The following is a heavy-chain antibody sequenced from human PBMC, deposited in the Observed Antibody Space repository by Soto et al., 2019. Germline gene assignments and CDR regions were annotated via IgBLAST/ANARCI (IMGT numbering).Heavy chain of an antibody. V-gene: IGHV2-70*01. J-gene: IGHJ6*02. Sequence: SGPTLVNPTQTLTLTCTFSGFSLSTSGMCVSWIRQPPGKALEWLALIDWDDDKYYSTSLKTRLTISKDTSKNQVVLTMANMDPVDTSTYDCARIPKAPHYYYGMEVWGQGTTVTVSS. CDR2: IDWDDDK. CDR1: GFSLSTSGMC. CDR3: ARIPKAPHYYYGMEV.